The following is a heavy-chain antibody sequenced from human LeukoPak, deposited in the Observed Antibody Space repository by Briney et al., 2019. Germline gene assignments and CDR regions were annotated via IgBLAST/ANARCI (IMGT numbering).Heavy chain of an antibody. CDR1: GYTFTSYG. CDR2: ISAYNGNT. D-gene: IGHD3-10*01. Sequence: ASVKVSCKASGYTFTSYGISWVRQAPGQGLEWMGWISAYNGNTNYAQKLQGRVTMTTDTSTSTAYMELRSLRSDDTAVYYCARLTMVRGVIIIPFDYWGQGTLVTVSS. V-gene: IGHV1-18*01. J-gene: IGHJ4*02. CDR3: ARLTMVRGVIIIPFDY.